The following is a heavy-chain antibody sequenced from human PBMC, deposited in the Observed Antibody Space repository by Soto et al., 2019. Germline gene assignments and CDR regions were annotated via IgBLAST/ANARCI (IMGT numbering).Heavy chain of an antibody. Sequence: ASVKVSCKASGDTFTRYNVHWVRQAPGQGLEWMAIINPSGGTTYYVQQLEGRVTLTTDTSTSTVYMELSSLRSDDTAVHYRARLRAGGSEYF. CDR2: INPSGGTT. J-gene: IGHJ1*01. V-gene: IGHV1-46*01. D-gene: IGHD2-15*01. CDR1: GDTFTRYN. CDR3: ARLRAGGSEYF.